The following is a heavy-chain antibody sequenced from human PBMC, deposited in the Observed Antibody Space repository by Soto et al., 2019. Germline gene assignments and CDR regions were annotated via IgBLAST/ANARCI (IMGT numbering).Heavy chain of an antibody. V-gene: IGHV1-18*01. CDR3: ARDLRVAVATPGVVTWFDP. Sequence: GASVKVSCKASGYTFTSYGISWVRQAPGQGLEWMGWISAYNGNTNYAQKLQGRVTMTTDTSTSTAYMELRSLRSDDTAVYYCARDLRVAVATPGVVTWFDPWGQGTLVTVSS. CDR2: ISAYNGNT. J-gene: IGHJ5*02. CDR1: GYTFTSYG. D-gene: IGHD5-12*01.